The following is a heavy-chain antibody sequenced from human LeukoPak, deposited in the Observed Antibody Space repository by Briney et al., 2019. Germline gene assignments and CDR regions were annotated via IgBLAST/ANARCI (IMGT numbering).Heavy chain of an antibody. V-gene: IGHV3-66*01. CDR1: GFTVSSNY. Sequence: GGSLRLSCAASGFTVSSNYMSWVRQAPGKGLEWVSVIYSGGSTYYADSVKGRFTISRDNSKNTLYLQMNSLRAEDTAVYYCAKVAGTSSWYQVDYWGQGTLVTVSS. J-gene: IGHJ4*02. D-gene: IGHD6-13*01. CDR3: AKVAGTSSWYQVDY. CDR2: IYSGGST.